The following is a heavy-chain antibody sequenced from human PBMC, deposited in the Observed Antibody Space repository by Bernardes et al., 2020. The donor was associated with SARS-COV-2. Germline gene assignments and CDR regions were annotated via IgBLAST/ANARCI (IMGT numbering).Heavy chain of an antibody. D-gene: IGHD2-2*01. V-gene: IGHV4-31*01. Sequence: SETLSLTCTVSGCSLISGGYYWSLIRQHPWTGLEWIGYIYYSGRTYYNPSLKSLVTISVDTSKNQFSLKLSTVTAADTAVYYCARLPPQRYFDHWGRGTLVTVSS. CDR3: ARLPPQRYFDH. J-gene: IGHJ2*01. CDR1: GCSLISGGYY. CDR2: IYYSGRT.